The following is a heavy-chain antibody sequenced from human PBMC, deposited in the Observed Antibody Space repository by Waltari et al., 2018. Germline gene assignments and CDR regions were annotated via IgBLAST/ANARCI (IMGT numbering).Heavy chain of an antibody. D-gene: IGHD6-13*01. CDR1: GGSFSGYY. J-gene: IGHJ4*02. V-gene: IGHV4-34*01. CDR2: INHSGST. Sequence: QVQLQQWGAGLLKPSETLSLTCAVYGGSFSGYYWSWIRQPPGKGLEWIGEINHSGSTNYNPSLKSGVTISVDTSKNQFSLKLSSVTAADTAVYYCANSKGYSSSWYGPVYYFDYWGQGTLVTVSS. CDR3: ANSKGYSSSWYGPVYYFDY.